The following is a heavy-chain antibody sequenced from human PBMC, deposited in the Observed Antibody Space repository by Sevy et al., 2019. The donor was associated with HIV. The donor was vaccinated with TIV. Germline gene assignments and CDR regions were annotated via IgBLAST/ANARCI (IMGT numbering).Heavy chain of an antibody. D-gene: IGHD3-22*01. Sequence: GGSLRLSCAASGFTFSSYGMHWVRQAPGKGLEWVAVIWYDGSNKYYADSVKGRFTISRDNSKNTLYLQMNSLRAEDTAVYYCARDRRLSYYYDSSGYYHGDAFDIWGQGTMVTVSS. CDR3: ARDRRLSYYYDSSGYYHGDAFDI. CDR1: GFTFSSYG. V-gene: IGHV3-33*01. J-gene: IGHJ3*02. CDR2: IWYDGSNK.